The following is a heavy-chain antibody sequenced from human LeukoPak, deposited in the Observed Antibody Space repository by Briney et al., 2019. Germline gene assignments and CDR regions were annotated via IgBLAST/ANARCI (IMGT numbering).Heavy chain of an antibody. V-gene: IGHV1-2*06. CDR3: ARVRLRNGYPFDY. D-gene: IGHD5-18*01. CDR1: GYTFTGYY. CDR2: INPNSGGT. Sequence: GASVKVSCKASGYTFTGYYMHWVRQAPGQGLEWMGRINPNSGGTNYAQKFQGRVTMTRDTSISTAYMELSRLRSDDTAVYYCARVRLRNGYPFDYWGQGTLVTVSS. J-gene: IGHJ4*02.